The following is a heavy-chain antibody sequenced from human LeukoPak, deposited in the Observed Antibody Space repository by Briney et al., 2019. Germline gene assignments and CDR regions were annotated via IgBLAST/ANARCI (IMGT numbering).Heavy chain of an antibody. CDR1: GYTFTSYD. CDR3: ARAPGTMIVVDY. Sequence: ASVKVSCKASGYTFTSYDINWVRQATGQGLEWMGWMNPNSGNTGYAQKFQGRVTITRNTSISTVYMELSSLRSEDTAVYYCARAPGTMIVVDYWGQGTLVTVSS. CDR2: MNPNSGNT. J-gene: IGHJ4*02. D-gene: IGHD3-22*01. V-gene: IGHV1-8*03.